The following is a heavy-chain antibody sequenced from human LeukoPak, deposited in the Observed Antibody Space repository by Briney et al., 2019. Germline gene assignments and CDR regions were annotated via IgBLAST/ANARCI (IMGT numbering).Heavy chain of an antibody. CDR3: ASGEMATITSIDY. CDR2: IYYSGST. CDR1: GGSISSYY. Sequence: SETLSLTCTVSGGSISSYYWIWIRQPPGKGLEWIGYIYYSGSTNYNPSLKSRVTISVDTSKNQFSLKLSSVTAADTAVYYCASGEMATITSIDYWGQGTLVTVSS. D-gene: IGHD5-24*01. J-gene: IGHJ4*02. V-gene: IGHV4-59*01.